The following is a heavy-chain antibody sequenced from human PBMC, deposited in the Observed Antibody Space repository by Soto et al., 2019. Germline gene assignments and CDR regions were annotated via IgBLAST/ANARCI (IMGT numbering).Heavy chain of an antibody. D-gene: IGHD6-13*01. J-gene: IGHJ1*01. Sequence: GESLKISCKGSGYSFTSYWIGWVRQMPGKGLEWMGIIYPGDSNTRYSPYFQGQDNISDDKSISTAYLQWSSLKATDTAMYSCARQNRYSSSWYVEHWGQGTLVTVSS. CDR3: ARQNRYSSSWYVEH. CDR1: GYSFTSYW. V-gene: IGHV5-51*01. CDR2: IYPGDSNT.